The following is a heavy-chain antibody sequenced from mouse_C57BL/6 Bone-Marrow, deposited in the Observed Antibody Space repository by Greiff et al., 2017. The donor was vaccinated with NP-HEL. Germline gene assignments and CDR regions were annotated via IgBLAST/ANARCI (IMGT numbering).Heavy chain of an antibody. J-gene: IGHJ4*01. D-gene: IGHD1-1*01. CDR2: IWRGGST. V-gene: IGHV2-5*01. CDR3: AKTPGYGSSSYYAMDY. CDR1: GFSLTSYG. Sequence: VQLQQSGPGLVQPSQSLSITCTVSGFSLTSYGVHWVRQSPGKGLEWLGVIWRGGSTDYNAAFMSRLSITKDNSKSQVFFKMNSLQADDTAIYYGAKTPGYGSSSYYAMDYWGQGTSVTVSS.